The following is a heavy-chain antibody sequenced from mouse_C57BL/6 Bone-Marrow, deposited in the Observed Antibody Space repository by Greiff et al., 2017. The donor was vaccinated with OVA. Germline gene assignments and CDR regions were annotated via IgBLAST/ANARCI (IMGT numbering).Heavy chain of an antibody. CDR2: ISDGGSYT. CDR3: ASYGSFAY. J-gene: IGHJ3*01. D-gene: IGHD2-2*01. CDR1: GFTFSSYA. V-gene: IGHV5-4*03. Sequence: EVKLMESGGGLVKPGGSLKLSCAASGFTFSSYAMSWVRQTPEKRLEWVATISDGGSYTYYPDNVKGRFTISRDNAKNNLYLQMSHLKSEDTAMYYCASYGSFAYWGQGTLVTVSA.